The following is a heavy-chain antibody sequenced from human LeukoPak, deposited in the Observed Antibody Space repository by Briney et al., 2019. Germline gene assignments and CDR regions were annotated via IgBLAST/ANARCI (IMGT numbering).Heavy chain of an antibody. Sequence: PGGSLRLSCAASGFTVSDKYMSWVRQAPGKGLEWISVIYIDGNTYYTDSVKGRFTISRDNSKNTLLLQMDSLRAEDTAVYYCARGHYSNTLGGQGTLVTVSS. CDR2: IYIDGNT. D-gene: IGHD4-11*01. J-gene: IGHJ4*02. V-gene: IGHV3-66*01. CDR3: ARGHYSNTL. CDR1: GFTVSDKY.